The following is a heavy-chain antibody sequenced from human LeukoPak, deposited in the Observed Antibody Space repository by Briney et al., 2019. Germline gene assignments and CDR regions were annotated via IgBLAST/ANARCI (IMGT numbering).Heavy chain of an antibody. CDR1: GGTFSSYA. D-gene: IGHD3-10*01. V-gene: IGHV1-69*04. J-gene: IGHJ5*02. CDR2: IIPILGIA. CDR3: ARHDHTDLWYYYFDP. Sequence: GASVKVSCKASGGTFSSYAISWVRQAPGQGLEWMGRIIPILGIANYAQKFQGRVTITADKSTSTAYMELSSLRSEDTAVYYCARHDHTDLWYYYFDPWGQGALVTVSS.